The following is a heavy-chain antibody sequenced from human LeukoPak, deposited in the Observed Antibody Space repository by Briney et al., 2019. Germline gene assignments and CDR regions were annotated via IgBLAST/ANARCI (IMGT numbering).Heavy chain of an antibody. J-gene: IGHJ5*02. V-gene: IGHV1-2*02. D-gene: IGHD6-13*01. CDR1: GYTFTGYY. CDR3: ARSAPVSSSWPPTYNWFDP. CDR2: INPNSGGT. Sequence: GASVKVSCKASGYTFTGYYMHWVRQAPGQGLEWMGWINPNSGGTNYAQKFQGRVTMTRDTSISTAYMELSRLRSDDTAVYYCARSAPVSSSWPPTYNWFDPWGQGTLVTVSS.